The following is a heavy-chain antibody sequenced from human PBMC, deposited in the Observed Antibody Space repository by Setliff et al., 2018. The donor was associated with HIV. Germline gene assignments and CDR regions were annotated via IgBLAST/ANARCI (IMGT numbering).Heavy chain of an antibody. V-gene: IGHV4-30-4*02. J-gene: IGHJ4*02. D-gene: IGHD3-22*01. CDR1: TDSIEKSNFF. CDR2: IYYSGST. Sequence: KASETLSLTCNVSTDSIEKSNFFWTWIRQNPGKGLEWIGYIYYSGSTHYNPSLKSRVTIAMDTSKNQFSLNLNSVTAADTAVFYFASLFHDTSAPWLYYFDHWGQGTLVTVSS. CDR3: ASLFHDTSAPWLYYFDH.